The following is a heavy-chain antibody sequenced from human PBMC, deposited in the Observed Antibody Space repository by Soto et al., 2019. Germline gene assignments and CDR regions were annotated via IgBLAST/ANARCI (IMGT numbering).Heavy chain of an antibody. J-gene: IGHJ5*02. D-gene: IGHD6-13*01. CDR2: IYPGDSDT. CDR1: GYSFTSYW. CDR3: ARYAAAGTRWFDP. V-gene: IGHV5-51*01. Sequence: PGESLKISCKGSGYSFTSYWIGWVRQMPGKGLEWMGIIYPGDSDTRYSPSFQGLVTISADKSISTAFLQWSSLKASDTAMYYCARYAAAGTRWFDPWGQGTLVTVSS.